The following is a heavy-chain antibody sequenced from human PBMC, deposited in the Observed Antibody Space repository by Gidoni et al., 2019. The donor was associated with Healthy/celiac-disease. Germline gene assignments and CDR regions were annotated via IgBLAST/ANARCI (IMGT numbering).Heavy chain of an antibody. CDR3: AKDYGSGSYYTLYFDY. CDR2: ISGSGGST. J-gene: IGHJ4*02. D-gene: IGHD3-10*01. Sequence: EVQLLESGGGLVQPGGSLRLSCAASGFTFSSYAMSWVRQSPGKGLEWVAAISGSGGSTYYADAVKGRFTISRDNSKNTLYLQMNSLRAEDTAVYYCAKDYGSGSYYTLYFDYWGQGTLVTVSS. V-gene: IGHV3-23*01. CDR1: GFTFSSYA.